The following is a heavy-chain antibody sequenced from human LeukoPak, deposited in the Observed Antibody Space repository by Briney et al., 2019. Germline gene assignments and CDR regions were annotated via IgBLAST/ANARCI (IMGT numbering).Heavy chain of an antibody. Sequence: GASVKVSCKASGYTFTSYDINWVRQATGQGLEWMGWMNPNSGNTGYAQKFQGRVTMTRNTSISTAYMELSSLRSEDTAVYYCARGQYDSSGWNYMDVWGKGTTVTISS. V-gene: IGHV1-8*02. CDR3: ARGQYDSSGWNYMDV. J-gene: IGHJ6*03. CDR2: MNPNSGNT. D-gene: IGHD3-22*01. CDR1: GYTFTSYD.